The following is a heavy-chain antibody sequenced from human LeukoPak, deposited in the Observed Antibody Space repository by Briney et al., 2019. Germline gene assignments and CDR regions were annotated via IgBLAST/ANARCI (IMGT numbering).Heavy chain of an antibody. J-gene: IGHJ4*02. V-gene: IGHV1-18*01. Sequence: ASVKVSCKASGYTFNSYDIIWVRQAPGQGLEWMGWISAYNGNTNYAQKVQGRVTMTTDTSTSTAYMELRSLRSDDTAVYYCARVSHYYGSEIEYWGQGTLVTVSS. CDR2: ISAYNGNT. CDR3: ARVSHYYGSEIEY. CDR1: GYTFNSYD. D-gene: IGHD3-10*01.